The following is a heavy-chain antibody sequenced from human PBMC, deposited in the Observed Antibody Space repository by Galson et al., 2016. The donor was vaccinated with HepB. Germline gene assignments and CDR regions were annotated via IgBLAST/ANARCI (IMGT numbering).Heavy chain of an antibody. CDR1: GFSLTSNGVG. CDR2: IFWDDDR. D-gene: IGHD2-21*02. V-gene: IGHV2-5*02. J-gene: IGHJ5*02. CDR3: AHRRLTVPGYVPAFDP. Sequence: PALVNPTQTLTLTCTFSGFSLTSNGVGVGWIRQPPGEALEWLALIFWDDDRRYTPSLEPRLTITKDTSNNQVVLTIINMDPEDTATYYCAHRRLTVPGYVPAFDPWGQGTLVTVSS.